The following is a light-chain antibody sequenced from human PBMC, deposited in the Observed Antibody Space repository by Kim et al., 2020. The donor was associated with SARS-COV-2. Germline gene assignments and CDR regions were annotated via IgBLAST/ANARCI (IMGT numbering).Light chain of an antibody. CDR2: YDS. CDR1: NIGSKS. CDR3: QVWDSSSDHRV. J-gene: IGLJ3*02. V-gene: IGLV3-21*04. Sequence: SYELPQPPSVSVAPEKTARITCGGNNIGSKSVHWYQQKPGQAPVLVIYYDSDGPSGIPERFSGSNSWNTATLTYSWVEGGDEADYYCQVWDSSSDHRVFGGGTKLTVL.